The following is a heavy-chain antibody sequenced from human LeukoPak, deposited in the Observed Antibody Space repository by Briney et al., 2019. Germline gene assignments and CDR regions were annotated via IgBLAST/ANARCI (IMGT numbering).Heavy chain of an antibody. J-gene: IGHJ3*02. D-gene: IGHD5-12*01. Sequence: SETLSLTCTVSGGSISSYHWTWIRQPPGGGLEWIGYSGRPNHNPSLRSRVTISVDTSKNQFSLKLSSVTAADTAVYYCARRSTWRVVATIWGGDAFDIWGQGTMVTVSS. CDR2: SGRP. V-gene: IGHV4-59*01. CDR3: ARRSTWRVVATIWGGDAFDI. CDR1: GGSISSYH.